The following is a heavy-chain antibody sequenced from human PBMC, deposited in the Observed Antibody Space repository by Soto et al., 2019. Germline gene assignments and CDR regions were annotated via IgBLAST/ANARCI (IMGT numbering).Heavy chain of an antibody. V-gene: IGHV1-18*01. CDR1: GYTFISYD. J-gene: IGHJ4*02. D-gene: IGHD3-9*01. CDR3: AINYNTLTGYYRFFNY. CDR2: ISAYNGNT. Sequence: QVQLVQSGAEVKKPGASVKVSCKGSGYTFISYDISWVRQAPGQGLEWMGRISAYNGNTNYAQNLQGRVTLTTDTSTSTAYMELRSLRSDDTVVHYCAINYNTLTGYYRFFNYWGQGTLVTVSS.